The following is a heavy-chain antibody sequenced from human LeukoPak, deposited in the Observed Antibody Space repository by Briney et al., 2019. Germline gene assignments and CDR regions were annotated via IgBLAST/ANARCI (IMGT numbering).Heavy chain of an antibody. D-gene: IGHD6-19*01. CDR1: GGSFSGYY. V-gene: IGHV4-34*01. J-gene: IGHJ4*02. Sequence: PSETLSLTCAVYGGSFSGYYWSWIRQPPGKGLEWIGEINHSGSTNYNPSHKSRVTISVDTSKNQFSLKLSSVTAADTAVYYCARAEYSSGWYEWGQGTLVTVSS. CDR2: INHSGST. CDR3: ARAEYSSGWYE.